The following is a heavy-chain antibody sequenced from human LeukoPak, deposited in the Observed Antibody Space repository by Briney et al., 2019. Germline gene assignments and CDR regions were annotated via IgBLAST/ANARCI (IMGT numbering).Heavy chain of an antibody. CDR3: AREVSDIVVVPAAMVDWFDP. Sequence: SVKVSCKASGGTFSSYAISWVRQAPGQGLEWMGGIIPIFGTANYAQKFQGRVTITADESTSTAYMELSSLRSEDTAVYYCAREVSDIVVVPAAMVDWFDPWGQGTLVTVSS. D-gene: IGHD2-2*01. J-gene: IGHJ5*02. V-gene: IGHV1-69*01. CDR1: GGTFSSYA. CDR2: IIPIFGTA.